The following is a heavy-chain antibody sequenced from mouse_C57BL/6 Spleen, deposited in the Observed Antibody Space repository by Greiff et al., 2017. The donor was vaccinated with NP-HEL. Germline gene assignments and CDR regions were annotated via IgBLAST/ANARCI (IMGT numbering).Heavy chain of an antibody. Sequence: QVQLQQSGAELAKPGASVKLSCKASGYTFTSYWMHWIKQRPGQGLEWIGYINPSSGYTKYNQKFKDKATLTADKPSSTAYMQLSSLTYEDSAVYYCAPNDGYYWYFDVWGTRTTVTVSS. J-gene: IGHJ1*03. D-gene: IGHD2-3*01. CDR3: APNDGYYWYFDV. CDR2: INPSSGYT. V-gene: IGHV1-7*01. CDR1: GYTFTSYW.